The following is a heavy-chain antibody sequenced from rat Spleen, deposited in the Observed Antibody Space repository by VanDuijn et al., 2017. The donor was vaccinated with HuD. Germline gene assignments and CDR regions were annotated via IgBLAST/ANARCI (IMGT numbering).Heavy chain of an antibody. CDR1: GVTFSNYA. Sequence: EVQLVESGGGLVQPGRSLKLSCAASGVTFSNYAMAWVRQAPTKGLEWVASITNSGGSTYYRDSVKGRFTISRDNAKSTLYLQMDSLRSEDTATYYCARSVFDYWGQGVMVTVSS. V-gene: IGHV5S23*01. J-gene: IGHJ2*01. CDR3: ARSVFDY. CDR2: ITNSGGST.